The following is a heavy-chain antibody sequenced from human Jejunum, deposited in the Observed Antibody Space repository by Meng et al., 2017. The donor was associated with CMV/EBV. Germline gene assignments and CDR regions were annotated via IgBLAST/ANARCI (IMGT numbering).Heavy chain of an antibody. CDR1: GDSISGGNYY. CDR2: FYTRGST. V-gene: IGHV4-61*02. J-gene: IGHJ4*02. Sequence: QVQLQESGPGLVKPAQTLSLTCTVPGDSISGGNYYWSWIRQPAGKGLKWVGRFYTRGSTHYNAALKGRVTVSVDTSKNQFSLHLSSVTDADTAVYYCARNEDGYFYYWGQGILVIVSS. CDR3: ARNEDGYFYY. D-gene: IGHD1-1*01.